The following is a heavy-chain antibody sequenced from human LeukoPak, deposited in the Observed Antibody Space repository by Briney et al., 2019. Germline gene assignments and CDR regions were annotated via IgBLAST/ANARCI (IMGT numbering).Heavy chain of an antibody. Sequence: PGGSLRLSCAASGFTFSSYAMSWVRQAPGKGLEWVSGISGSGGSGGSTYYADSVKGRFTISRDNAENSLYLQMNSLRAEDTAVYYCARWGSDTGGDIDHWGQGTLVTVSS. CDR3: ARWGSDTGGDIDH. V-gene: IGHV3-23*01. CDR1: GFTFSSYA. D-gene: IGHD2-8*02. CDR2: ISGSGGSGGST. J-gene: IGHJ4*02.